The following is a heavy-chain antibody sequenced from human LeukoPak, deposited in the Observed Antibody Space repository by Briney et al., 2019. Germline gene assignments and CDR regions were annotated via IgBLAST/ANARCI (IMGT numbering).Heavy chain of an antibody. Sequence: PGGSLRLSCAASGFTFSSYGMHWVSQAPGKRLEWVAVIWYDGSNKYYADSVKGRFTISRDNSKNTLYLQMNSLRAEDTAVYYCAKESGGYSYGYWLYYFDYWGQGTLVTVSS. CDR3: AKESGGYSYGYWLYYFDY. CDR1: GFTFSSYG. D-gene: IGHD5-18*01. V-gene: IGHV3-33*06. CDR2: IWYDGSNK. J-gene: IGHJ4*02.